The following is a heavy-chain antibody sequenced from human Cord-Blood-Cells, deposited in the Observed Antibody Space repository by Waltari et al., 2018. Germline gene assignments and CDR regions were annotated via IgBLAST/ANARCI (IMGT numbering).Heavy chain of an antibody. CDR1: GFTVSSNY. CDR3: ARGFCSSTSCYAFDI. J-gene: IGHJ3*02. D-gene: IGHD2-2*01. CDR2: IYSGGST. Sequence: EVQLVESGGGLIQPGGSLRLSCAASGFTVSSNYMSWVRQAPGKGLEWVSVIYSGGSTYYADSGKGRFTISRDNSKNTLYLQMNSLRAEDTAVYYCARGFCSSTSCYAFDIWGQGTMVTVSS. V-gene: IGHV3-53*01.